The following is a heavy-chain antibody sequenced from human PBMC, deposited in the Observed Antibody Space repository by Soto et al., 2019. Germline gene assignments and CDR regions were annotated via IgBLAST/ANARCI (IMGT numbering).Heavy chain of an antibody. CDR2: IYYSGST. Sequence: SETLSLTCTVSGGSISSGGYYWSWIRQHPGEGLEWIGYIYYSGSTYYNPSLKSRVTISVDTSKNQFSLKLSSVTAADTAVYYCARIPYDSSGYYTPPAGAFDIWGQGTMVTVSS. D-gene: IGHD3-22*01. V-gene: IGHV4-31*03. CDR1: GGSISSGGYY. J-gene: IGHJ3*02. CDR3: ARIPYDSSGYYTPPAGAFDI.